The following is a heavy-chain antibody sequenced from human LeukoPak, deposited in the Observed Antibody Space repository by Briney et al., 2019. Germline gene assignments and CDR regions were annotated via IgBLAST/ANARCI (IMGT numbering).Heavy chain of an antibody. CDR3: ARSRGYCSSTSCLDAFDI. V-gene: IGHV2-70*04. CDR1: GFSLSTRGRR. CDR2: IDWDDDK. Sequence: SGPTLVNPTQTLTLTCTFSGFSLSTRGRRVSWIRQPPGKALEWLPRIDWDDDKFYSTPLKTRLTISKDTSKNQVVLTMTNMDPVDTATYYCARSRGYCSSTSCLDAFDIWGQGTMVTVSS. D-gene: IGHD2-2*01. J-gene: IGHJ3*02.